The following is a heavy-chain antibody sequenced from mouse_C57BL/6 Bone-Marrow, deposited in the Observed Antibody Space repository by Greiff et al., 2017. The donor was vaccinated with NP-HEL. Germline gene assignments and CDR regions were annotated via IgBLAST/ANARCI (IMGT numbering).Heavy chain of an antibody. CDR1: GFNIKDDY. V-gene: IGHV14-4*01. CDR3: TPRSTMITRRAY. J-gene: IGHJ3*01. D-gene: IGHD2-4*01. Sequence: VHVKQSGAELVRPGASVKLSCTASGFNIKDDYMHWVKQRPEQGLEWIGWIDPENGDTEYASKFQGKATITADTSSNTAYLQLSSLTSEDTAVYYCTPRSTMITRRAYWGQGTLVTVSA. CDR2: IDPENGDT.